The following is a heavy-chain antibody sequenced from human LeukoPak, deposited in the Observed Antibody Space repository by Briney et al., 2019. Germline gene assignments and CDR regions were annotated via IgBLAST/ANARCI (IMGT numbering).Heavy chain of an antibody. Sequence: VASVKVSCKASGGTFSSYAISWVRQAPGQGLEWMGWISAYNGNTNYAQKLQGRVTMTTDTSTSTAYMELRSLRSDDTAVYYCARDLDFWSGSKGYWGQGTLVTVSS. D-gene: IGHD3-3*01. CDR3: ARDLDFWSGSKGY. J-gene: IGHJ4*02. V-gene: IGHV1-18*01. CDR1: GGTFSSYA. CDR2: ISAYNGNT.